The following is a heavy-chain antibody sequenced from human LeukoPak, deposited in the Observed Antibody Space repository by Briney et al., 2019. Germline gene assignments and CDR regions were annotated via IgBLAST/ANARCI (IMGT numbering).Heavy chain of an antibody. CDR3: ARSYSSSWWLFDY. V-gene: IGHV3-23*01. D-gene: IGHD6-13*01. CDR1: GFTFSSYA. CDR2: ISGSGGSK. Sequence: GGSLRLSCAASGFTFSSYAMSWVRQAPGKGLEWVSAISGSGGSKYYADSVKGRFTISRDNSKNTLYLQMNSLRAEDTAVYYCARSYSSSWWLFDYWGQGTLVTVSS. J-gene: IGHJ4*02.